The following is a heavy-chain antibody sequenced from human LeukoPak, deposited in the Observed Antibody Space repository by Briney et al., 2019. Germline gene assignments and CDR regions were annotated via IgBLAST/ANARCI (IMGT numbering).Heavy chain of an antibody. V-gene: IGHV4-34*01. Sequence: SETLSLTCAVYGGSFSGYYWSWIRQPPGKGLEWIGEINHSGSTNYNPSLKSRVTISVDTSKNQFSLKLSSVTAADTAVYYCARGKMALHPFDYWGQGTLVTVSS. CDR2: INHSGST. J-gene: IGHJ4*02. CDR1: GGSFSGYY. CDR3: ARGKMALHPFDY. D-gene: IGHD5-24*01.